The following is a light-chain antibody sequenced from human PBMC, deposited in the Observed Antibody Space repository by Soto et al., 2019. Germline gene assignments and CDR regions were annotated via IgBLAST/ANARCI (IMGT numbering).Light chain of an antibody. CDR1: SSNIGSNI. CDR3: AAWDASLNGLV. V-gene: IGLV1-44*01. Sequence: QSVLTQPPSASGTPGQTVTISCSGSSSNIGSNIVNWYQQLPGTAPKLLIYSNNQWPSGVPDRFSGSKSGASASLAISGRQSEDEADYYCAAWDASLNGLVFGGGTKLTVL. CDR2: SNN. J-gene: IGLJ3*02.